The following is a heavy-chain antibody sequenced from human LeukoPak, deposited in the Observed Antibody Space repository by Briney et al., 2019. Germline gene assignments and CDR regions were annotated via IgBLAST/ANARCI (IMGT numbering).Heavy chain of an antibody. J-gene: IGHJ5*02. Sequence: GASVKVSCKASGYTFTSYYMHWVRQAPGQGLEWMGIINPSGGSTSYAQKFQGRVTMTRDMSTSTDYMELSSLRSEDTAVYYCARDNSVEDTAWWFAPWGQGTLVTVSS. CDR3: ARDNSVEDTAWWFAP. CDR1: GYTFTSYY. D-gene: IGHD4-23*01. V-gene: IGHV1-46*01. CDR2: INPSGGST.